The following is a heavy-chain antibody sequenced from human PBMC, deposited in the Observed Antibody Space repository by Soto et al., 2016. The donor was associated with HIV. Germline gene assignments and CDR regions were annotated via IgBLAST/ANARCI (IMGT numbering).Heavy chain of an antibody. Sequence: QLQLRESGPGLVKPSETLSLKCTVSGGSISSNNYYWGWIRQPPGKGLEWIGSIYYSGNTYSNPSLKSRITISVDTSKNHLSLKLSSVTAADTAVYYCARRGXSSGNYYRSWYFDLWGLAPRSLSRQ. J-gene: IGHJ2*01. V-gene: IGHV4-39*02. CDR1: GGSISSNNYY. CDR3: ARRGXSSGNYYRSWYFDL. D-gene: IGHD3-22*01. CDR2: IYYSGNT.